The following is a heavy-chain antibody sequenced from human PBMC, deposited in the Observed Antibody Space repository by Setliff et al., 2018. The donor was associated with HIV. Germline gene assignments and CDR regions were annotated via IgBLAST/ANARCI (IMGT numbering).Heavy chain of an antibody. V-gene: IGHV4-39*01. CDR2: IHQSGTA. Sequence: WRTLSLTCAVSGVSVNNDDDYWGWIRQPPGKGLEWIAIIHQSGTAHKRPSLKSRVTISIDTSENLFSLKLSGVTAADTAIYYCARQVGEGKWYLDSWGHGTLVTVSS. CDR1: GVSVNNDDDY. D-gene: IGHD1-26*01. CDR3: ARQVGEGKWYLDS. J-gene: IGHJ4*01.